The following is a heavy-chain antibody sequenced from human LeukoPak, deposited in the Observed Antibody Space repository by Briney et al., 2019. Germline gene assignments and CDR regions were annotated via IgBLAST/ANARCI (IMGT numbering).Heavy chain of an antibody. CDR2: FSHSGFP. CDR1: GGSFSGYS. J-gene: IGHJ4*02. Sequence: SETLSLTCAIYGGSFSGYSWTWIRQPPGKGLEWVGEFSHSGFPVYNPSLGGRVTISIDASKNQFSLKLSSVTAADTAVYYCARVRYYDFWSGYLHPFDYWGQGTLVTVSS. V-gene: IGHV4-34*01. CDR3: ARVRYYDFWSGYLHPFDY. D-gene: IGHD3-3*01.